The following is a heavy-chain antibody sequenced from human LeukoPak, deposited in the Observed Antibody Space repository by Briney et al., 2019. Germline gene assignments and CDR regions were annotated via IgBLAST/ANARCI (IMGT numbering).Heavy chain of an antibody. Sequence: SETLSLTCTVSGGSISSSSYYWGWIRQPPGKGLEWIGSIYYSGSTYYNPSLKSRVTISVDTSKNQFSLKLSSVTAADTAVYHCARDKTYYCDSSDFDAFDIWGQGTMVTVSS. D-gene: IGHD3-22*01. J-gene: IGHJ3*02. CDR3: ARDKTYYCDSSDFDAFDI. CDR2: IYYSGST. V-gene: IGHV4-39*07. CDR1: GGSISSSSYY.